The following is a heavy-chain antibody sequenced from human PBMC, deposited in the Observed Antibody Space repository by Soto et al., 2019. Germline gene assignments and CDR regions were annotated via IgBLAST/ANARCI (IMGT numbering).Heavy chain of an antibody. CDR2: TSPSGDSP. V-gene: IGHV1-46*01. CDR3: AGDWGLGF. Sequence: QVQLVQSGAEVKKPGASVKVSCKASGYTFTSYYVHWVRQVPGQGLEWMGMTSPSGDSPGYAQKFQGRVNVTRDTSTSTVYMELSSLKSEETAVYYCAGDWGLGFWGQGTLVTVSS. CDR1: GYTFTSYY. J-gene: IGHJ4*02. D-gene: IGHD3-16*01.